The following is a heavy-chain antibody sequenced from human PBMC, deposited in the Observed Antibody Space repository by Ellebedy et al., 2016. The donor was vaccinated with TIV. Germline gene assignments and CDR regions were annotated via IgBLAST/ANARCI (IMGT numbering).Heavy chain of an antibody. CDR3: VRGYGSGSYWSF. V-gene: IGHV4-30-2*01. J-gene: IGHJ4*02. CDR1: GGSISSGGYS. CDR2: IYHSGST. Sequence: SQTLSLTXAVYGGSISSGGYSWSWIRQPPGKGLEWIGYIYHSGSTYYNPSLKSRVTISVDTSKNQFYLKLSSVTAADTAVFYCVRGYGSGSYWSFWGRGTLVTVSS. D-gene: IGHD3-10*01.